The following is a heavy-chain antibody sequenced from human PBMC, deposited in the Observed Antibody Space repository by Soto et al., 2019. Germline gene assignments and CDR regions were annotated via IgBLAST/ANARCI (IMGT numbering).Heavy chain of an antibody. V-gene: IGHV4-31*03. CDR1: GGSINSGNYY. CDR3: ARGVEPITLVVTAFDV. Sequence: SETLSLTCTVSGGSINSGNYYWSWIRQHPGKGLEWIGYISSSGNPFYKPSLKSRLTISLDPSENQFSLKLGSVTDADTALYYCARGVEPITLVVTAFDVWGQGTRVTV. D-gene: IGHD3-22*01. J-gene: IGHJ3*01. CDR2: ISSSGNP.